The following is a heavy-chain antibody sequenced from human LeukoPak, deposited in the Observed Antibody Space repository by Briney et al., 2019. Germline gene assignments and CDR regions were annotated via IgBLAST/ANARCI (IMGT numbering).Heavy chain of an antibody. Sequence: PGGSLRLSCVASGFPFSSYWMTWVRQAPGKGLEWVANIKQDGSKKSYVDSVKGRFTISRDNAKNSLYLQMNSLRAEDTAVYYCARALLASSDYWGQGTLVTVSS. CDR3: ARALLASSDY. V-gene: IGHV3-7*04. CDR1: GFPFSSYW. D-gene: IGHD2-8*02. CDR2: IKQDGSKK. J-gene: IGHJ4*02.